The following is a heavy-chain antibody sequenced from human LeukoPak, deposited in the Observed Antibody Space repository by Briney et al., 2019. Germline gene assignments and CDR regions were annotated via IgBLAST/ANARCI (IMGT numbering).Heavy chain of an antibody. J-gene: IGHJ6*03. CDR3: ARGGQLLHYYYCYVDV. Sequence: SVKVSCKASGGTFSSYAISWVRQAPGQGLEWMGRIIPIFGTANYAQKFQGRVTITTDESTSTAYMELSSLRSEDTAVYYCARGGQLLHYYYCYVDVWGKGTTVTVSS. V-gene: IGHV1-69*05. CDR1: GGTFSSYA. CDR2: IIPIFGTA. D-gene: IGHD2-2*01.